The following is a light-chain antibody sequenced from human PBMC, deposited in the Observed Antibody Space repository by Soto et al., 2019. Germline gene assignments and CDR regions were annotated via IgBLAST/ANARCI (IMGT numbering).Light chain of an antibody. V-gene: IGLV1-44*01. CDR1: SSNIGSNT. CDR2: SNN. J-gene: IGLJ2*01. Sequence: QSVLTQPPSASGTPGQRVTISCSGSSSNIGSNTVNWHQQLPGTAPKLLIYSNNQRPSGVPDRFSGSKSGTSASLAISGLQSEDEANYYCAAWDDSLNGLMVFGGGTKLTVL. CDR3: AAWDDSLNGLMV.